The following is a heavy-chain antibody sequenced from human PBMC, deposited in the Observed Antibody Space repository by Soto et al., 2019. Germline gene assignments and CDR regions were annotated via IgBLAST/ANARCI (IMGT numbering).Heavy chain of an antibody. J-gene: IGHJ4*02. V-gene: IGHV3-74*01. CDR2: INSDGSIT. D-gene: IGHD3-16*01. CDR1: GFTFSDYW. Sequence: PGGSPRLSCAASGFTFSDYWMHWVRQVPGKGLVCVSRINSDGSITSYADSVKGRFTVSRDNAKNTVFLQMNSLRAEDTAVYYCARDLTGKVFDFWGQGILVTVSS. CDR3: ARDLTGKVFDF.